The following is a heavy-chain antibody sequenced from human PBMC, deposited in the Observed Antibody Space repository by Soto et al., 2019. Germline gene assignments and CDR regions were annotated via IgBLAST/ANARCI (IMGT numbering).Heavy chain of an antibody. V-gene: IGHV3-23*01. CDR2: ISGSGDNT. D-gene: IGHD3-3*01. Sequence: EVQLLESGGGLVQPGGSLRLSCAASGFTFSSYALNWVRQAPGQGLEWVSVISGSGDNTYYADSVKGRFTISRNNSKNTLYLQMNSLIAEDTAVYYCAKDLGTDDFWSAYYTYYYMDVWGKGTTVTFSS. J-gene: IGHJ6*03. CDR3: AKDLGTDDFWSAYYTYYYMDV. CDR1: GFTFSSYA.